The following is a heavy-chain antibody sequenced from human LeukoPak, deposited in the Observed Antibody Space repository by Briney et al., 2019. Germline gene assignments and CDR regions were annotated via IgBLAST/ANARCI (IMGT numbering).Heavy chain of an antibody. D-gene: IGHD3-10*01. J-gene: IGHJ6*02. V-gene: IGHV1-3*01. Sequence: GASLKVSCKASVYTFTSYAMHWVRQAPGQRREWMGWINACNSNTKYSQKLQGRVTMTTDTSTSIAYMELRSLRSDDTAVYYCARAGNYYGSGSYVYYGMDVWGQGTTVTVSS. CDR1: VYTFTSYA. CDR3: ARAGNYYGSGSYVYYGMDV. CDR2: INACNSNT.